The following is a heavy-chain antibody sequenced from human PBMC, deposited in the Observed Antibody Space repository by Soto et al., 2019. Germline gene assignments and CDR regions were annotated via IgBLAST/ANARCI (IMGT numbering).Heavy chain of an antibody. Sequence: PSQTLSLTCVISGDSVSSNSATWNWIRQSPSRGLEWLGRTYYRSKWYSDYAAAVQSRITINADTSKNQFSLKLSSVTAADTAVFYCARVSLNSVRDYIWGSFRTYYYYYMDVWGKGTTVTVSS. D-gene: IGHD3-16*02. CDR3: ARVSLNSVRDYIWGSFRTYYYYYMDV. CDR2: TYYRSKWYS. V-gene: IGHV6-1*01. J-gene: IGHJ6*03. CDR1: GDSVSSNSAT.